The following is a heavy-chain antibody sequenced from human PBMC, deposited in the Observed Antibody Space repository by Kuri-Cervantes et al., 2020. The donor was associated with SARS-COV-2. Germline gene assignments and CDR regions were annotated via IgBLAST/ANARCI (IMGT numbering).Heavy chain of an antibody. D-gene: IGHD4-23*01. V-gene: IGHV5-51*01. Sequence: GGSLRLSCKGSGYSFTSYWIGWVRQRPGKGLEWMGTIYPGDSDTRYSPSFQGQVTISADKSISTAYLQWSSLKASDTAMYYCARSGYTVVTPDYWGQGTLVTVSS. CDR3: ARSGYTVVTPDY. J-gene: IGHJ4*02. CDR1: GYSFTSYW. CDR2: IYPGDSDT.